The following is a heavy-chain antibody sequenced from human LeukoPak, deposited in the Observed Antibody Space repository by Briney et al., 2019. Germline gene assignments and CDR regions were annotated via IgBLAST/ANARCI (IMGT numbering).Heavy chain of an antibody. V-gene: IGHV3-66*01. CDR1: GFTVSSNY. CDR2: IYSGGST. Sequence: GGSLRLSCAASGFTVSSNYMSWVRQAPGKGLEWVSVIYSGGSTDYADSVRGRFTISRDNSKNTLYLQINSLRAEDTAVYYCARATAADTAMIYFDYWGQGTLVTVSS. CDR3: ARATAADTAMIYFDY. D-gene: IGHD5-18*01. J-gene: IGHJ4*02.